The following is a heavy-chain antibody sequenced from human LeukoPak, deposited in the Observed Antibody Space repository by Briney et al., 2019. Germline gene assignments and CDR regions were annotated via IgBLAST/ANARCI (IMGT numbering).Heavy chain of an antibody. V-gene: IGHV4-34*01. Sequence: SETLSLTCAVYGGSFSGYYWSWIRQPPGKGLEWIGEINHSGTTHYNPSLKSRVTISVDTSKNQFSLRLSSVTAADSAVYYCARDFYYYDSSGGYSYWGQGTLVTASS. CDR2: INHSGTT. CDR3: ARDFYYYDSSGGYSY. J-gene: IGHJ4*02. CDR1: GGSFSGYY. D-gene: IGHD3-22*01.